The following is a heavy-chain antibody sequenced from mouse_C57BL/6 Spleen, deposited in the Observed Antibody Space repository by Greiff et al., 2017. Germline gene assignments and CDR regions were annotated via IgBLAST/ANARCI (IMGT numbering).Heavy chain of an antibody. CDR3: ARRVGEDPYFDV. Sequence: QVHVKQSGPGLVQPSQSLSITCTVSGFSLTSSGVHWVRQSPGKGLEWLGVICSGGSTAYNAAFISRLSSRKDETKSQVFFRIISRLADETAIYYWARRVGEDPYFDVWGTGTSVTVSS. J-gene: IGHJ1*03. CDR2: ICSGGST. CDR1: GFSLTSSG. V-gene: IGHV2-2*01.